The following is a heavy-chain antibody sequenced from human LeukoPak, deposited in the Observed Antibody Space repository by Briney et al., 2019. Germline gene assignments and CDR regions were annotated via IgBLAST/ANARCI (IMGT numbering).Heavy chain of an antibody. CDR2: ISSNGGST. J-gene: IGHJ4*02. CDR3: ARVGYSSSIDY. Sequence: SGGSLRLSCAASGFTFSSYAMHWVRQAPGKGLEYVSAISSNGGSTYYANSVKGRFTISRDNSKNTLYLQMGSLRAEDTAVYYCARVGYSSSIDYWGQGTLVTVSS. D-gene: IGHD6-6*01. CDR1: GFTFSSYA. V-gene: IGHV3-64*01.